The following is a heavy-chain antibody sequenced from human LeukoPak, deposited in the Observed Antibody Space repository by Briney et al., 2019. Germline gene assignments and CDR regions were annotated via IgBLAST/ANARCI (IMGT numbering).Heavy chain of an antibody. Sequence: GGSLRLSCATSGFTFSNYWMSWVRQAPGKGLEWVANINQDGSEKYYVDSLKGRFTISRDNAKNSLYLQLNSLRAEDTAVYYCARGITGTRVEQYWGQGTLVTVSS. CDR3: ARGITGTRVEQY. D-gene: IGHD1-20*01. V-gene: IGHV3-7*01. CDR2: INQDGSEK. CDR1: GFTFSNYW. J-gene: IGHJ4*02.